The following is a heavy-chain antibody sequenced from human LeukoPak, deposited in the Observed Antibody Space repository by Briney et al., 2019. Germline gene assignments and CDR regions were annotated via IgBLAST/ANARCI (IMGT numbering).Heavy chain of an antibody. CDR3: ARGYSSNYRVDY. V-gene: IGHV3-74*03. J-gene: IGHJ4*02. CDR1: GFTLSNYW. D-gene: IGHD6-13*01. Sequence: GGSLRLSCAVSGFTLSNYWMHWVRQAPGKGLVWVSRINNEESTITYADSVKGRFTVSRDNAKNTLYLQMNSLRDEDTDVYYCARGYSSNYRVDYWGQGTLVTVSS. CDR2: INNEESTI.